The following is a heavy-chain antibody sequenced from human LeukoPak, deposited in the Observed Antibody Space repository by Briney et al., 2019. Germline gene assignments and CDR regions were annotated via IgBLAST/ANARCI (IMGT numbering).Heavy chain of an antibody. CDR2: IIPIFGIA. J-gene: IGHJ5*02. D-gene: IGHD2/OR15-2a*01. V-gene: IGHV1-69*04. CDR3: AREPLSVHDRINCFDP. CDR1: GGTFSSYA. Sequence: SVKVSCKASGGTFSSYAISWVRQAPGQGLEWMGRIIPIFGIANYAQKYQGRVTITADKSTSTAYMELSSLRSEDTAVYYCAREPLSVHDRINCFDPGGQGTLVTVSS.